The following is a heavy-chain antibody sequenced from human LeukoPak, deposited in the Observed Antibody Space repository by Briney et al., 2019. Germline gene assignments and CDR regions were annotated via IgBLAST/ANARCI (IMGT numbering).Heavy chain of an antibody. CDR3: ARVEGVYFDL. V-gene: IGHV4-59*01. CDR2: IYYSGST. CDR1: GGSISSYY. J-gene: IGHJ2*01. Sequence: PSETLSLTCTVSGGSISSYYWSWIRQPPGKGLEWIGYIYYSGSTYYNPSLKSRVTISVDTSKNQFSLKLSSVTAADTAVYYCARVEGVYFDLWGRGTLVTVSS.